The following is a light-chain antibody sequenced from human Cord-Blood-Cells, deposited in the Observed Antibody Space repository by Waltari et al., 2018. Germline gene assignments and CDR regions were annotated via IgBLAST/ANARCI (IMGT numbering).Light chain of an antibody. CDR1: SLRSYY. V-gene: IGLV3-19*01. Sequence: SSELTQDPAVSVALGQTVRITCQGDSLRSYYASWYQQKPGQAPGLVIYGKNNRPSVIPDRFSGSSSGNTASLTITGAQAEDEADYYCNSRDSSGNHWVFGGGTKLTVL. J-gene: IGLJ3*02. CDR2: GKN. CDR3: NSRDSSGNHWV.